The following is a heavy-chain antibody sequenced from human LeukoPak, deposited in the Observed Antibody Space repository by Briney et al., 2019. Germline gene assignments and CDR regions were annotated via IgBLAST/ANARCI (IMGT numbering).Heavy chain of an antibody. CDR3: ARVSYDILTGYSYIDY. CDR1: GFTFSSYS. V-gene: IGHV3-21*01. J-gene: IGHJ4*02. CDR2: ISSSSSYI. D-gene: IGHD3-9*01. Sequence: GGSLRLSCAASGFTFSSYSMNWVRQAPGKGLEWVSSISSSSSYIYYADSVKGRFTISRDNAKNSLYLQMNSLRAEDTAVYYCARVSYDILTGYSYIDYWGQGTLVTVSS.